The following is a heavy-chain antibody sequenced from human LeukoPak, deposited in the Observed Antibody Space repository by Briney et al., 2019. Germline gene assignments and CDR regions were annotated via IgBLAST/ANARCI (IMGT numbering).Heavy chain of an antibody. V-gene: IGHV4-59*01. CDR2: IYYSGST. J-gene: IGHJ3*02. CDR1: GGSISSYY. Sequence: SETLSLTCTVSGGSISSYYWSWIRQPPGKGLEWIGYIYYSGSTNYNPSLKSRVTISVDTSKNQFSLKLSSVTAADTAVYYCARGLLYYYDSSGYDAFDIWGQGTMVTVSS. D-gene: IGHD3-22*01. CDR3: ARGLLYYYDSSGYDAFDI.